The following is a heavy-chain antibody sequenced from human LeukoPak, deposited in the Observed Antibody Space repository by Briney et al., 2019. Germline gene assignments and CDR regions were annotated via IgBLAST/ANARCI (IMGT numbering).Heavy chain of an antibody. CDR3: ARHLRAVAGYFDY. V-gene: IGHV4-59*08. J-gene: IGHJ4*02. CDR1: GGSISSYY. CDR2: IYYSGST. D-gene: IGHD6-19*01. Sequence: SETLSLTCTVSGGSISSYYWSWIRQPPGKGLEWIGYIYYSGSTNYNPSLKSRVTISVDTSKNQSSLKLSSVTAADTAVYYCARHLRAVAGYFDYWGQGTLVTVSS.